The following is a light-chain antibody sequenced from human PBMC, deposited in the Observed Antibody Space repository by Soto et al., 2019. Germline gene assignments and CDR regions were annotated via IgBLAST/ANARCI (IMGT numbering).Light chain of an antibody. Sequence: QSVLTQPRSVSGSPGQSVTVSCTGTSRDVGIYNYVSWYQQRPGTAPKVMIYDVTKRPSGVPDRFSGSKSANPASLTISGLQADDEADYYCCSYAGNYTLLFGGGTKVTVL. CDR2: DVT. CDR3: CSYAGNYTLL. CDR1: SRDVGIYNY. J-gene: IGLJ2*01. V-gene: IGLV2-11*01.